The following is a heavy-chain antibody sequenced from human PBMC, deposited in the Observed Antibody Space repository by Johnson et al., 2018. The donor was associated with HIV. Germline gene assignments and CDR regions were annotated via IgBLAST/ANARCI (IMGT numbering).Heavy chain of an antibody. J-gene: IGHJ3*02. CDR2: ISYDGSNK. Sequence: QVQLVESGGGLVKPGGSLRLSCAASGFTFSSYAMHWVRQAPGKGLEWVAVISYDGSNKYYADSVKGRFTISRDNSKNTLYLQMNSLKTEDTALYYCTTAIYSYDTRDTRAFDIWGQGKMVTVSS. D-gene: IGHD3-22*01. CDR1: GFTFSSYA. V-gene: IGHV3-30-3*01. CDR3: TTAIYSYDTRDTRAFDI.